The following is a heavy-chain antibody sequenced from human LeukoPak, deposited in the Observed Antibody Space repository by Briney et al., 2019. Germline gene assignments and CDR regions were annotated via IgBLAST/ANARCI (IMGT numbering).Heavy chain of an antibody. CDR1: GCTFTRNY. J-gene: IGHJ4*02. D-gene: IGHD3-22*01. CDR2: IDPSGGST. Sequence: ASVKVSCKASGCTFTRNYIHWVRQAPGQGLEWMGIIDPSGGSTSYAQRFQGRVIMTRDTSTSTVYMELSSLTSEDTAVYYCARGPDDGSSGYYYSDYWGQGTLVTVSS. CDR3: ARGPDDGSSGYYYSDY. V-gene: IGHV1-46*01.